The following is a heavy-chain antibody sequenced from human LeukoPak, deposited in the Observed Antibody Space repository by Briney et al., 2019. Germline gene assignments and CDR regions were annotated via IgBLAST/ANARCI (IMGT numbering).Heavy chain of an antibody. CDR3: ARYDGGEVEGWFDP. CDR1: GGSISSGGYY. V-gene: IGHV4-31*03. J-gene: IGHJ5*02. Sequence: PSQTLSLTCTVSGGSISSGGYYWTWIRQHPGKGLEWIAYIHYSGITYYNPSLKSRVTILVDTSKNQFSLKLSSVTAADTAVYYSARYDGGEVEGWFDPWGQGTLVTVSS. D-gene: IGHD4-23*01. CDR2: IHYSGIT.